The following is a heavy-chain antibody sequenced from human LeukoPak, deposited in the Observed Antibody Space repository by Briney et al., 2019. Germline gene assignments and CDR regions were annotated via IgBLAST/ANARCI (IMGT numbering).Heavy chain of an antibody. Sequence: ASVTVSFKASGYTFINYGISWVRQAPGQGREGMGWISGYNGNTKYAQKLQGRVTMTTDTPTSTAYMELRSLRSDDTAIYYCARVGITAAFFDYWGQGTLVTVSS. CDR3: ARVGITAAFFDY. J-gene: IGHJ4*02. CDR1: GYTFINYG. CDR2: ISGYNGNT. D-gene: IGHD6-13*01. V-gene: IGHV1-18*04.